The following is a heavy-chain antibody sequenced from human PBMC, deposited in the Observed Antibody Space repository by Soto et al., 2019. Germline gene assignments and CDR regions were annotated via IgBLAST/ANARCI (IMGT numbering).Heavy chain of an antibody. CDR3: ARVSWNYDFWSGNLWSYYYYGMDV. D-gene: IGHD3-3*01. CDR2: TYYRSKWYN. J-gene: IGHJ6*02. Sequence: HSQTLSLTCAISGDSVSSNSAAWNWIRHSPARGLEWLGRTYYRSKWYNDYAVSVKTRIIINPDTSKNQFSLQLNSVTPEDTAVYYCARVSWNYDFWSGNLWSYYYYGMDVCGQGTTVTVSS. V-gene: IGHV6-1*01. CDR1: GDSVSSNSAA.